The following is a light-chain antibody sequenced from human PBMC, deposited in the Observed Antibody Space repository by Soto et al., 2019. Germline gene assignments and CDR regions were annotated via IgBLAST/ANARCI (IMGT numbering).Light chain of an antibody. V-gene: IGKV3-20*01. CDR3: QQYGSSRWT. CDR2: GAS. Sequence: EIVLTQSPGTLSLSPGERATLCCRASQSVTSSFLAWYQQKPGQAPRLLIYGASSRATGIPDRFSGSGSGADFTLTISGLEPEDFAVYYCQQYGSSRWTFGQGTKVDIK. J-gene: IGKJ1*01. CDR1: QSVTSSF.